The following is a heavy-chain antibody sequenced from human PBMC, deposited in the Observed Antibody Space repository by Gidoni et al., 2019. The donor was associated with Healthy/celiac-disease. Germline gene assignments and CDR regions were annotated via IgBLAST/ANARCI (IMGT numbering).Heavy chain of an antibody. CDR3: ARDLVNRSGWYRGWVP. D-gene: IGHD6-19*01. Sequence: QVQLVQSGAEGKKPGASVKVSGKASGDTFTSYAMHWVRQAPGQMLEWMGWINAGNGNTKYSQKFRGRVTITSDTSASTAYLELSSLRSDDTAVYYCARDLVNRSGWYRGWVPWGQGTLVTVSS. CDR1: GDTFTSYA. CDR2: INAGNGNT. V-gene: IGHV1-3*01. J-gene: IGHJ5*02.